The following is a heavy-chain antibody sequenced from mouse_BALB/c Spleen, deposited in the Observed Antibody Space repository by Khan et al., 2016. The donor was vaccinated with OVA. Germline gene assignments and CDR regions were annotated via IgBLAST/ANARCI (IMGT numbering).Heavy chain of an antibody. J-gene: IGHJ4*01. Sequence: QVQLKESGPDLVAPSQRLSITCTVSGFSLTGYGVNWVRQPPAKGLEWMGMIWGEGNTDNNTALKYRMSIRKDNSKSQVFLKMNSLQTDDKARYYWAMEIGLRRAMDYWGQGTSVTFSP. V-gene: IGHV2-6-7*01. D-gene: IGHD2-14*01. CDR1: GFSLTGYG. CDR3: AMEIGLRRAMDY. CDR2: IWGEGNT.